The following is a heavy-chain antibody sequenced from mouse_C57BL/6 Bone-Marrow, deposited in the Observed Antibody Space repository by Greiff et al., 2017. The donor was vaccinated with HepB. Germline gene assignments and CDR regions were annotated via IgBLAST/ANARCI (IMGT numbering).Heavy chain of an antibody. Sequence: VKLKQSGPELVKPWASVKISCKASGYAFSSSWFNLVRQRPGKGLEWIGRIYPGDGDTNYNGKFKGKATLTADTSSNPAYLQISSLTSEDSAVYFCANVNPWFAYWDRGTVVTVSA. D-gene: IGHD6-1*01. CDR3: ANVNPWFAY. CDR1: GYAFSSSW. CDR2: IYPGDGDT. V-gene: IGHV1-82*01. J-gene: IGHJ3*01.